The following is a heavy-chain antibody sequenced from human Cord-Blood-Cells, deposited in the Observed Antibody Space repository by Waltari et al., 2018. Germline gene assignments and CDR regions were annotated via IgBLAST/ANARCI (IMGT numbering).Heavy chain of an antibody. CDR1: GYTLTELH. CDR3: ATVTWGSGAFDI. J-gene: IGHJ3*02. CDR2: FDPEDGET. D-gene: IGHD7-27*01. Sequence: QVQLVQPEAAVKQPRASGKGACKFSGYTLTELHMHWVRQAPGKGLEWMGGFDPEDGETIYAQKFQGRVTMTEDTSTDTAYMELSSLRSEDTAVYYCATVTWGSGAFDIWGQGTMVTVSS. V-gene: IGHV1-24*01.